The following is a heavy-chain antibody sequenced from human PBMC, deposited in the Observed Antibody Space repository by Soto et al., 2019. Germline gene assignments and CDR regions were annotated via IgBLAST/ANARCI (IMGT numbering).Heavy chain of an antibody. CDR1: GFTFRHYD. J-gene: IGHJ6*02. V-gene: IGHV3-13*05. Sequence: EVQLVDSGGGLVQPGGSLRLSCEASGFTFRHYDMHWVRQGTGKGLEWVSGISAAGDPDYADSVEGRFTISRENAQNSFFLHMNSLRVGDTAVYYCARTDRDFYGLDVWGQGTTVIVSS. CDR3: ARTDRDFYGLDV. CDR2: ISAAGDP.